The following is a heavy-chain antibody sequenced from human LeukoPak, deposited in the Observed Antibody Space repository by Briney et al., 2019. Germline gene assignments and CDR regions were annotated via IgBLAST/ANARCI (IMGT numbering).Heavy chain of an antibody. V-gene: IGHV4-34*01. D-gene: IGHD6-19*01. CDR3: AISSGIYYDAFDI. CDR1: GGSFSGYY. CDR2: INHSGSA. Sequence: SETLSLTCAVYGGSFSGYYWSWIRQPPGKRLEWIGEINHSGSANYNPSLKSRVTISVDTSKNQFSLKLSSVTAADTAVYYCAISSGIYYDAFDIWGQGTMVTVSS. J-gene: IGHJ3*02.